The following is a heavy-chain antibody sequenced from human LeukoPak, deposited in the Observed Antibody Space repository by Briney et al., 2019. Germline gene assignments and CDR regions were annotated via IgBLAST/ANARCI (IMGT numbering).Heavy chain of an antibody. CDR1: GGTFSSYA. V-gene: IGHV1-69*04. J-gene: IGHJ4*02. CDR2: IIPIFGIA. CDR3: AGAGSGSGYPLDY. Sequence: GASVKVSCKASGGTFSSYAISWVRQAPGQGLEWMGRIIPIFGIANYAQKFQGRVTITADKSTSTAYMEQSSLRSEDTAVYYCAGAGSGSGYPLDYWGQGTLVTVSS. D-gene: IGHD3-3*01.